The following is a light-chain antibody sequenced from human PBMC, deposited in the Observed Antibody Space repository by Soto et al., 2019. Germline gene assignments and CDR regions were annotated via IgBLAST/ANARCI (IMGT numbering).Light chain of an antibody. CDR1: QSVSSY. CDR2: DAS. V-gene: IGKV3-11*01. Sequence: EIGLTQSPATLSLSPGERATLSCRASQSVSSYLAWYQQKPGQAPRLLIYDASNRATGIPARFSASGSGTDFTLTISSLEPEDFAVYYCQQRSNWPPYTFGQGTKLEIK. J-gene: IGKJ2*01. CDR3: QQRSNWPPYT.